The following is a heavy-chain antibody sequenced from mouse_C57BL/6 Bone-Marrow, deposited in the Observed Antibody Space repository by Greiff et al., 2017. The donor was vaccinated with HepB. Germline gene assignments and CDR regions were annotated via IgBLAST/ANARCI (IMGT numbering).Heavy chain of an antibody. CDR1: GYTFTSYW. Sequence: QVQLQQSGAELVKPGASVKLSCKASGYTFTSYWMHWVKQRPGQGLEWIGMIHPNSGSTNYNEKFKSKATLTVDKSSSTAYMQLSSLTSEDSAVYYCAREGGYYAAYWGQGTTLTVSS. J-gene: IGHJ2*01. V-gene: IGHV1-64*01. CDR2: IHPNSGST. CDR3: AREGGYYAAY. D-gene: IGHD1-1*01.